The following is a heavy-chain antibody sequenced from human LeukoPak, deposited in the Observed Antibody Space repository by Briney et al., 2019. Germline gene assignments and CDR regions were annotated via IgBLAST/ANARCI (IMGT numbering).Heavy chain of an antibody. CDR3: TTAPPSYDSSGRFDY. V-gene: IGHV3-15*01. D-gene: IGHD3-22*01. Sequence: GGSLRLSCAASGFTFRSYDMSWVRQAPGKGLEWVGRIKSKTDGGTTDYAAPVKGRFTISRDDSKNTLYLQMNSLKTEDTAVYYCTTAPPSYDSSGRFDYWGQGTLVTVSS. CDR2: IKSKTDGGTT. J-gene: IGHJ4*02. CDR1: GFTFRSYD.